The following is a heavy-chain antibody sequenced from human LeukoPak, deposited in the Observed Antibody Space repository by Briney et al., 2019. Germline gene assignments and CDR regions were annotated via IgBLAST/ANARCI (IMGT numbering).Heavy chain of an antibody. Sequence: PSETLSLTCTVSGGSISSGDYYWSWIRQPPGKGLEWIGYIYYSGSTYYNPSLKSRVTISVDTSKNQFSLKLSSVTAADTAVYYCARGMTTVTTGDAFDIWGQGTMVTVSS. J-gene: IGHJ3*02. CDR3: ARGMTTVTTGDAFDI. D-gene: IGHD4-17*01. V-gene: IGHV4-30-4*08. CDR1: GGSISSGDYY. CDR2: IYYSGST.